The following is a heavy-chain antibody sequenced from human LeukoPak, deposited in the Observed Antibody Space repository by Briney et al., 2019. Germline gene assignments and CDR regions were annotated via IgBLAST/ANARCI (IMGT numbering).Heavy chain of an antibody. J-gene: IGHJ4*02. CDR2: ISYDGSNK. CDR1: GFTFSSYG. CDR3: AKMGPYLDCSGGSCYRGIFDY. D-gene: IGHD2-15*01. V-gene: IGHV3-30*18. Sequence: GGSLRLSCAASGFTFSSYGMHWVRQAPGKGLEWVAVISYDGSNKYYADSVKGRFTISRDNSKNTLYLQMNSLRAEDTAVYYCAKMGPYLDCSGGSCYRGIFDYWGQGTLVTVSS.